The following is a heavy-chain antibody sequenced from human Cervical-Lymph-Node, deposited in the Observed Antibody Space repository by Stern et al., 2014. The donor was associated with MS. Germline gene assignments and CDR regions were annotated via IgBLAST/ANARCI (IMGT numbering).Heavy chain of an antibody. Sequence: VRQVASAGGVVHPGGSLRLSLTAFWFPERWDYMLTFPQSPRKGPEWVSFITNVGSTLYTDSVKGRFTISRDDSKNAVYLHMTSLRAENTAMYYCARDTSSPERSDWWGQETLVTVSS. V-gene: IGHV3-53*01. CDR1: WFPERWDY. CDR2: ITNVGST. J-gene: IGHJ4*02. CDR3: ARDTSSPERSDW. D-gene: IGHD1-1*01.